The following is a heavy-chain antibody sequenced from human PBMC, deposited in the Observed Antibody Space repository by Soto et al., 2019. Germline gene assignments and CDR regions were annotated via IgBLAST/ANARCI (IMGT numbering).Heavy chain of an antibody. V-gene: IGHV3-9*01. Sequence: EVQLLESGGGLVQPGGSLRLSCAGSGFNFSSFAMTWVRQAPGKGLEWVSGISWNSGSTDYAASVKGRFIISRDNARNSLYLQMNSLRPEDTALYYCARDTDSDTWNDPFDYWGQGALVIVS. CDR2: ISWNSGST. J-gene: IGHJ4*02. D-gene: IGHD1-1*01. CDR3: ARDTDSDTWNDPFDY. CDR1: GFNFSSFA.